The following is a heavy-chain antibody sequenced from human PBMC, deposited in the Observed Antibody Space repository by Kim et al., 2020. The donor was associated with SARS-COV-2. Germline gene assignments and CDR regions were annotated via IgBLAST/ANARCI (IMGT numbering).Heavy chain of an antibody. Sequence: GGSLRLSCAASGFTVSSNYMSWVRQAPGKGLEWVSVIYSCGSTYYADSVKGRFTISRDNSKNTLYLQMNSLRAEDTAVYYCARDPYYGSGSYYAAYGMDVWGQGTTVTVSS. J-gene: IGHJ6*02. CDR2: IYSCGST. D-gene: IGHD3-10*01. CDR1: GFTVSSNY. V-gene: IGHV3-66*01. CDR3: ARDPYYGSGSYYAAYGMDV.